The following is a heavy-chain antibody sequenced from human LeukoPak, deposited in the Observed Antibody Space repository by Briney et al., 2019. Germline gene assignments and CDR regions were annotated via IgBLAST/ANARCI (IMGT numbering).Heavy chain of an antibody. Sequence: GGSLRLSCSGSGFNFHDYAVTWVRQAPGKGLKWVSTINDNGAGTYYADSVKGRFTISRDNSYNTVSLQMNSLRDEDTGVYYCAKGLRTGVGPYMGYHYYMDVWGKGATVTVSS. V-gene: IGHV3-23*01. J-gene: IGHJ6*03. CDR2: INDNGAGT. CDR1: GFNFHDYA. D-gene: IGHD3-16*01. CDR3: AKGLRTGVGPYMGYHYYMDV.